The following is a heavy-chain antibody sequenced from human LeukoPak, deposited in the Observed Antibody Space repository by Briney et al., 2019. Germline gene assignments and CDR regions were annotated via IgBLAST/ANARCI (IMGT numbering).Heavy chain of an antibody. CDR1: GFTFSTYA. D-gene: IGHD4-11*01. CDR2: ISNDGGDK. J-gene: IGHJ4*02. Sequence: PGRSLRLSCAASGFTFSTYAMHWVRQAPGKGLEWVAVISNDGGDKYYADSVRGRFTISRDNSKNTLSLQMNSLRAEDTAVYYCTKDGTDYSSFDYWGQGTLVTVSS. CDR3: TKDGTDYSSFDY. V-gene: IGHV3-30-3*01.